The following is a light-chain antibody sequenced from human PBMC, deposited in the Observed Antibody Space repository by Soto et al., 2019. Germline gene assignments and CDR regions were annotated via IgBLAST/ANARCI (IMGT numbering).Light chain of an antibody. CDR1: QSVSSY. V-gene: IGKV3-11*01. Sequence: EIVLTQSPATLSLSPGERATLSCRASQSVSSYLAWYQQKPGQAPRLLIYGATNRATGIPARFSGSGSGTDFTLTISSLEPEDFALYYCQQRSSWLTFGGGTKVEIK. CDR2: GAT. J-gene: IGKJ4*01. CDR3: QQRSSWLT.